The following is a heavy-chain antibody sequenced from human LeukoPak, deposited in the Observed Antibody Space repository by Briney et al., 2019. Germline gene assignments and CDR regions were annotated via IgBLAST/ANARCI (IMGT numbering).Heavy chain of an antibody. Sequence: GGSLRLSCAASGFTFSSYGMHWVRQAPGKGLEWVAVISYDGSNKYYADSVKGRFTISRDNSKNTLYLQMNSLRAEDTAVYYCAKGRAPRGVPSGYWGQGTLVTVSS. CDR1: GFTFSSYG. D-gene: IGHD3-10*01. CDR3: AKGRAPRGVPSGY. V-gene: IGHV3-30*18. J-gene: IGHJ4*02. CDR2: ISYDGSNK.